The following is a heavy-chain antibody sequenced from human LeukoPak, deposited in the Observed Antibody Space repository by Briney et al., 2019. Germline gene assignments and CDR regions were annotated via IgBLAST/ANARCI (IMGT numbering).Heavy chain of an antibody. Sequence: PGGSLRLSCAASGFTFSTYDMTWVRQAPGKGLEWVSYISSSGSTIYYADSVKGRFTISRDNAKNSLYLQMNSLRAEDTAVYYCARESNYAFDYWGQGTLVTVSS. V-gene: IGHV3-11*01. CDR3: ARESNYAFDY. CDR1: GFTFSTYD. J-gene: IGHJ4*02. CDR2: ISSSGSTI. D-gene: IGHD1-7*01.